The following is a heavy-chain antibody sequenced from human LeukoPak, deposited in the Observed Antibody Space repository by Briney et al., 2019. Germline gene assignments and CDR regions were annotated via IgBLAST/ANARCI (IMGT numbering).Heavy chain of an antibody. CDR3: ARRARIDYVWGSYRPSPFDY. V-gene: IGHV4-39*07. Sequence: SETLSLTCTVSGGSISSSSYYWGWIRQPPGKGLEWIGSIYYSGSTYYNPSLKSRVTISVDKSKNQFSLKLGSVTAADTAVYYCARRARIDYVWGSYRPSPFDYWGQGTLVTVSS. D-gene: IGHD3-16*02. J-gene: IGHJ4*02. CDR2: IYYSGST. CDR1: GGSISSSSYY.